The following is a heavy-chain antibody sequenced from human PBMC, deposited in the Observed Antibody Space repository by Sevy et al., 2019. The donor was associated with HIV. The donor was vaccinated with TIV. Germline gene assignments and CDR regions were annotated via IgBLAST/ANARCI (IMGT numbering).Heavy chain of an antibody. CDR1: GGSITSLY. CDR3: AGENAWGRGYS. D-gene: IGHD1-26*01. V-gene: IGHV4-59*08. Sequence: SETLSLTCTVSGGSITSLYWNWIRQPPGKGLEWFANIYYNGHINYNPSLKRLVTLSLDTSKNQFARRLSSVTASDTARYYCAGENAWGRGYSWGQGTLVTVSS. CDR2: IYYNGHI. J-gene: IGHJ4*02.